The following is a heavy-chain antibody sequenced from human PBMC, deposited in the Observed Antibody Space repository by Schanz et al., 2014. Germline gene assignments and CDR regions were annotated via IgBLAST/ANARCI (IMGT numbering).Heavy chain of an antibody. CDR1: GFTFSSYA. J-gene: IGHJ4*02. CDR3: AKQIHYDILTVTTN. CDR2: LSGSGGST. V-gene: IGHV3-23*01. D-gene: IGHD3-9*01. Sequence: EVQLLESGGGLVQPGGSLRLSCAASGFTFSSYAMSWVRQAPGKGLEWVSALSGSGGSTYYADSVKGRFTISRDNSKNTLYLQINSPRAAATAVYYCAKQIHYDILTVTTNWGQGTLVTVSS.